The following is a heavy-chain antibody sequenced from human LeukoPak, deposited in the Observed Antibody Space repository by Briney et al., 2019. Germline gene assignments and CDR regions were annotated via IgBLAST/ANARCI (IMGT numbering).Heavy chain of an antibody. Sequence: ASVKVSCKASGYTFTGYDINWVRQATGQGLEWMGWMNPNSGNTGYAQKFQGRVTITRNTSISTAYMELSSLRSEDTAVYYCARVLGGNSRIRYYYYYMDVWGKGTTVTVSS. CDR1: GYTFTGYD. V-gene: IGHV1-8*03. D-gene: IGHD4-23*01. CDR2: MNPNSGNT. CDR3: ARVLGGNSRIRYYYYYMDV. J-gene: IGHJ6*03.